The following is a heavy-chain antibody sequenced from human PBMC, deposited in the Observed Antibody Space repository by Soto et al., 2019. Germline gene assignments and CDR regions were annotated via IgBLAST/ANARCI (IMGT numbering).Heavy chain of an antibody. V-gene: IGHV4-30-4*01. CDR3: ARGGYYDFWSGSPSYYYYYYMDV. Sequence: SETLSLTCTVSGGSISSGDYYWSWIRQPPGKGLEWIGYIYYSGSTYYNPSLKSRVTISVDTSKNQFSLKLSSVTAADTAVYYCARGGYYDFWSGSPSYYYYYYMDVWGKGTTVTVSS. J-gene: IGHJ6*03. CDR2: IYYSGST. CDR1: GGSISSGDYY. D-gene: IGHD3-3*01.